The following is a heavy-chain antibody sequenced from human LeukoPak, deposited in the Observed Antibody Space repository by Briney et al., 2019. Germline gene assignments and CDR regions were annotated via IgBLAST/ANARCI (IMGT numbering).Heavy chain of an antibody. CDR3: ARPVVDSYGDSGIVY. CDR2: FIPVLGTA. J-gene: IGHJ4*02. D-gene: IGHD4-17*01. V-gene: IGHV1-69*06. Sequence: ASVKVSCKASGGTFSDYALNWVRQAPEQGLEWMGVFIPVLGTANSTQNFQDRVSITADISTHTVYMELSSLKSEDTAVYYCARPVVDSYGDSGIVYWGQGTLVTVSS. CDR1: GGTFSDYA.